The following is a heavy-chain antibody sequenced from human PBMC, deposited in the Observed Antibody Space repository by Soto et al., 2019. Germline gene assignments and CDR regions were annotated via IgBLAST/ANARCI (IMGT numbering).Heavy chain of an antibody. D-gene: IGHD6-19*01. V-gene: IGHV3-30*18. J-gene: IGHJ6*02. CDR2: ISYDGSNK. CDR3: AKVGSYRSGLYMGDDDDGMDV. Sequence: QVQLVESGGGVVQPGRSLRLSCAASGFTFSSYGMHWVRQAPGKGLEWVAVISYDGSNKYYADSVKGRFTISRDTSKNTLYLRMNTLRAEDTTVYYCAKVGSYRSGLYMGDDDDGMDVWGQGTTGSVS. CDR1: GFTFSSYG.